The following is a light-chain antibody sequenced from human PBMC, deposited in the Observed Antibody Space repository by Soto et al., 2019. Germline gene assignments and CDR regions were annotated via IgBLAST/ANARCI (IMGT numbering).Light chain of an antibody. CDR3: QQSYSTPFT. CDR1: QTISSW. CDR2: DAS. V-gene: IGKV1-5*01. J-gene: IGKJ5*01. Sequence: DIQMTQSPSTLSGSVGDRVTITCRASQTISSWLAWYQQKPGKAPKLLIYDASALPRGVPSRFSGSGSGAKFTLTIASLQPDDFATYYCQQSYSTPFTFGQGTRLEIK.